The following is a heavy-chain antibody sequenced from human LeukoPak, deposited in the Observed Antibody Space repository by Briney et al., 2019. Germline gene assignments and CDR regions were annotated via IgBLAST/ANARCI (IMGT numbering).Heavy chain of an antibody. V-gene: IGHV4-59*01. J-gene: IGHJ4*02. CDR1: GASFSNDY. D-gene: IGHD3-10*01. CDR2: IYHNGRT. CDR3: ATRRGFELFFDL. Sequence: SETLSLTCTVSGASFSNDYWSWVRQAPGKGLEWIGYIYHNGRTNYSPSLKSRITMSIDTSKSQFSLKLNSVTAADTAVYFCATRRGFELFFDLWGQGTRVTVSS.